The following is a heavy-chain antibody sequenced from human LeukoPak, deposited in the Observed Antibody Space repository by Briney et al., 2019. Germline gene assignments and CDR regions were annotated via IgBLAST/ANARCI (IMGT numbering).Heavy chain of an antibody. CDR1: GYTFTSYG. Sequence: ASVKVSCKASGYTFTSYGISWVRQAPGQGLEWMGWISAYNGNTNYAQKLQGRVTMTTDTSTSTAYMELRSLRSDDTAVYYCARDRDKDFWSGQNWFDPWGQGTLVTVSS. CDR2: ISAYNGNT. CDR3: ARDRDKDFWSGQNWFDP. V-gene: IGHV1-18*01. J-gene: IGHJ5*02. D-gene: IGHD3-3*01.